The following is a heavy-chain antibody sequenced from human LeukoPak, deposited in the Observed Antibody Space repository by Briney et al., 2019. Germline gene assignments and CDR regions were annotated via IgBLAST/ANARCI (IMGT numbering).Heavy chain of an antibody. V-gene: IGHV3-23*01. D-gene: IGHD3-16*01. CDR2: ISGSGGGT. CDR3: AKSGMITFGGVIFNWFDP. CDR1: GFTFSSYA. J-gene: IGHJ5*02. Sequence: PGGSLRLSCAASGFTFSSYAMSWVRQAPGKGLEWVSAISGSGGGTYYADSVKGRFTISRDNSKNTLYLQMNSLRAEDTAVYYCAKSGMITFGGVIFNWFDPWGQGTLVTVSS.